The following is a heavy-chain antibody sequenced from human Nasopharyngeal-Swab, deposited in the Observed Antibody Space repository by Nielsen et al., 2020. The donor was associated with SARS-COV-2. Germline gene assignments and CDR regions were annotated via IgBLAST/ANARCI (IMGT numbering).Heavy chain of an antibody. Sequence: GESLKISCAASGFTFSDYYMSWIRQAPGKGLEWVSYISSSGSTIYYADSVKGRFTISRDNAKNSLYLQMNSLRAEDTAVYYCASYDFWSGSTYYYYYGMDVWGQGTTVTVSS. D-gene: IGHD3-3*01. J-gene: IGHJ6*02. CDR3: ASYDFWSGSTYYYYYGMDV. V-gene: IGHV3-11*04. CDR2: ISSSGSTI. CDR1: GFTFSDYY.